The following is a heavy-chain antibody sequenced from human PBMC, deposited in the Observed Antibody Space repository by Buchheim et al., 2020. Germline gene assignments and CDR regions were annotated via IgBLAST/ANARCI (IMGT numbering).Heavy chain of an antibody. CDR1: GGSISGSGYY. CDR2: TLYSGST. J-gene: IGHJ4*02. D-gene: IGHD4-23*01. CDR3: ARSVEDSTSVANFDY. V-gene: IGHV4-39*01. Sequence: QLQLQESGPGLVKSSETLSLTCTVSGGSISGSGYYWGWIRQPPGRGLEWIGSTLYSGSTYYNPSLKSRVTISVDTSKNQLSLKLTSVTAADSAVFYCARSVEDSTSVANFDYWGQGTL.